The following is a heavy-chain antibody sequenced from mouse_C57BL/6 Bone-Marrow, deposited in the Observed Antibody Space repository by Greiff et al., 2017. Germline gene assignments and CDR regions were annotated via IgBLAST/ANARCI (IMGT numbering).Heavy chain of an antibody. CDR1: GYTFTSYG. CDR2: IYPRSGNT. V-gene: IGHV1-81*01. CDR3: ARGAFYGSCPYYWYFDV. D-gene: IGHD1-1*01. J-gene: IGHJ1*03. Sequence: QVQLQQSGAELARPGASVKLSCKASGYTFTSYGISWVKQRTGQGLEWIGEIYPRSGNTYYNEKFKGKATLTADKSSSTAYMELRSLTSEDSAVYFCARGAFYGSCPYYWYFDVWGTGTTLTVSS.